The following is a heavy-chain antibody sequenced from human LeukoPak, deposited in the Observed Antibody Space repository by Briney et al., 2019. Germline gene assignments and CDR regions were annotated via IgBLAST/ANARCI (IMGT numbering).Heavy chain of an antibody. Sequence: SETLSLTCTVSGGSISSYYWSWIRQPPGKGLEWIGEINHSGSTNYNPSLKSRVSISVDTSKNQFSLKLPSVTAADTAVYYCARRDGRIIMVRGVITAAQPFDYWGQGTLVTVSS. CDR1: GGSISSYY. CDR2: INHSGST. J-gene: IGHJ4*02. CDR3: ARRDGRIIMVRGVITAAQPFDY. V-gene: IGHV4-34*01. D-gene: IGHD3-10*01.